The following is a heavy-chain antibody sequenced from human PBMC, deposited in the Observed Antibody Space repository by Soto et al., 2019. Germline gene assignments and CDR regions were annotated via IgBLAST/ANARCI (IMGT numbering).Heavy chain of an antibody. CDR2: IYYSGST. J-gene: IGHJ3*02. CDR3: ARQDQNPHYDYIWGSYPGDAFDI. Sequence: PSETLSLTCTVSGGSISSSSYYWGWIRQPPGKGLEWIGSIYYSGSTYYNPSLKSRVTISVDTSKNQFSLKLSSVTAADTAVYYCARQDQNPHYDYIWGSYPGDAFDIWGQGTMVTVSS. D-gene: IGHD3-16*02. V-gene: IGHV4-39*01. CDR1: GGSISSSSYY.